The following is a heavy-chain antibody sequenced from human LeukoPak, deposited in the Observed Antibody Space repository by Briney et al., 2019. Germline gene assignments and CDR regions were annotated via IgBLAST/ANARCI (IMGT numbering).Heavy chain of an antibody. J-gene: IGHJ4*02. V-gene: IGHV3-48*03. D-gene: IGHD2-21*02. CDR1: GFTFSSYE. Sequence: GGSLRLSCAASGFTFSSYEMNWVRQAPGKGLEGVSYISSAGGTIYYADSVKGRFTISRDNAKNSLYLQMNSLRAEDTAVYYCARMMTAIDYWGQGTLVTVSS. CDR3: ARMMTAIDY. CDR2: ISSAGGTI.